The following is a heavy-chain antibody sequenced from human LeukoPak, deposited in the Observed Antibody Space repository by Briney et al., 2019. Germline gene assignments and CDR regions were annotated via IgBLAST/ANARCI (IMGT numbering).Heavy chain of an antibody. CDR3: AKRDDSSSSTAFDI. D-gene: IGHD6-13*01. CDR2: ISGSGVST. V-gene: IGHV3-23*01. Sequence: GRYLRLSCAASGFTFSSSAMTWVRQAPGKGLEWVSSISGSGVSTYYADSVKGRFTISRDNSKNTVYLQMNSLRAEDTAVYYCAKRDDSSSSTAFDIWGQGTMVTVSA. J-gene: IGHJ3*02. CDR1: GFTFSSSA.